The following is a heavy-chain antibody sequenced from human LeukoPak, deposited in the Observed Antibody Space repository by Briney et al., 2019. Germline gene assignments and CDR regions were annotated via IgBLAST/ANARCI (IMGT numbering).Heavy chain of an antibody. D-gene: IGHD2-2*01. Sequence: GGSLRLSCASSGFTFSTYGIHWVRQAPGKGLEWVAFIRYDGSNKYYADFVQGRFTISRDNSKNTVHLQMNSLRPEDTAVYYCARENSYELPYTFDYWGQGTLVTVSS. CDR3: ARENSYELPYTFDY. V-gene: IGHV3-30*02. CDR2: IRYDGSNK. J-gene: IGHJ4*02. CDR1: GFTFSTYG.